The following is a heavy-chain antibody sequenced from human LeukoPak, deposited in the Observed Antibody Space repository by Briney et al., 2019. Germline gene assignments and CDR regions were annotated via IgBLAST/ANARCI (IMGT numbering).Heavy chain of an antibody. CDR1: GGTFSSYA. J-gene: IGHJ4*02. Sequence: SVKVSCKASGGTFSSYAISWVRQAPGQGLEWMGGIIPIFGTANYAQKFQGRVTITADKSTSTAYMELSSLRSEDTAVYYCARDLGSGSYDYFDYWGQGTLVTVSS. CDR3: ARDLGSGSYDYFDY. D-gene: IGHD1-26*01. V-gene: IGHV1-69*06. CDR2: IIPIFGTA.